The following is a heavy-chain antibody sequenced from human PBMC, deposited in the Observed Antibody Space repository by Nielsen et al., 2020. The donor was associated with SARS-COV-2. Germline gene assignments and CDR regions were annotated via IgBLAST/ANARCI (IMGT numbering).Heavy chain of an antibody. CDR2: ISSSSSYI. D-gene: IGHD3-9*01. V-gene: IGHV3-21*01. CDR3: AREIGPDYDILTGLISYYYYGMDV. J-gene: IGHJ6*02. Sequence: VRQAPGKGLAWVSSISSSSSYIYYADSVKGRFTISRDNAKNSLYLQMNSLRAEDTAVYYCAREIGPDYDILTGLISYYYYGMDVWGQGTTVTVSS.